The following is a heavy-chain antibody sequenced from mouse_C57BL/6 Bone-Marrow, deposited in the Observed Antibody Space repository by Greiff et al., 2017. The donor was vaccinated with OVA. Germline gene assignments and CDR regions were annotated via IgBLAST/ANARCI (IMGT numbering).Heavy chain of an antibody. CDR2: IYPSDSET. J-gene: IGHJ3*01. Sequence: VQLQQSGAELVRPGSSVKLSCKASGYTFTSYWMDWVKQRPGQGLEWIGNIYPSDSETHYNQKFKDKATLTVDKSSSTAYMQLSSLTSEDSAVYYCARSGYDGYYLFAYWGQGTLVTVSA. CDR1: GYTFTSYW. CDR3: ARSGYDGYYLFAY. D-gene: IGHD2-3*01. V-gene: IGHV1-61*01.